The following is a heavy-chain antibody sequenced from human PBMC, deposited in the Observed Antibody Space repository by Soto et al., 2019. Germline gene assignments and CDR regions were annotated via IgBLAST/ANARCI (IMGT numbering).Heavy chain of an antibody. D-gene: IGHD2-2*01. CDR3: ARDYPETLRHIVLVPAHIRARIQLGGMDV. Sequence: GXPVKGACKASGYSLTSYGISWVRQAPGQGLEWMGWISADNGNTNYAQKLQGRVTMTTDTSTSTAYMELRSLRSDDTAVYYCARDYPETLRHIVLVPAHIRARIQLGGMDVWGQRTTVTVSS. CDR1: GYSLTSYG. CDR2: ISADNGNT. V-gene: IGHV1-18*01. J-gene: IGHJ6*02.